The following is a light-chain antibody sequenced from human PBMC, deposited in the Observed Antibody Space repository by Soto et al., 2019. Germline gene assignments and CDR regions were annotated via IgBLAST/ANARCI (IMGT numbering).Light chain of an antibody. Sequence: EIVLTQSPATLSLSPGERATLSCRASQSVSSYLRWYQQKPGQAPRLLIFDVFKRATGIPARFSGSGSGTDFTLTISSLEPEDFAVYYCQKRVNGPTFGGGTKVEIK. V-gene: IGKV3-11*01. J-gene: IGKJ4*01. CDR1: QSVSSY. CDR3: QKRVNGPT. CDR2: DVF.